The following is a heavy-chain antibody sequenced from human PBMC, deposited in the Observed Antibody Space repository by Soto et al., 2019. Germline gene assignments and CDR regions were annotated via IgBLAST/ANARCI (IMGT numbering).Heavy chain of an antibody. Sequence: YIGCYWSLIRQPPGKGLGWIGEINHSGSTNHNPSLKSRVTISVDTSKNQFSLKLSTVTAADTAVYYCALGQSDYFDYWGQGTLVTVSS. V-gene: IGHV4-34*01. CDR3: ALGQSDYFDY. J-gene: IGHJ4*02. CDR2: INHSGST. CDR1: YIGCY.